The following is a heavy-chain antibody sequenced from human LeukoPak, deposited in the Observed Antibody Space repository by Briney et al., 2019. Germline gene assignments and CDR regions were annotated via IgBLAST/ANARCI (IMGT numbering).Heavy chain of an antibody. D-gene: IGHD1-26*01. CDR2: IDWDTDK. V-gene: IGHV2-70*11. CDR3: ARMGCGSYPNYFDY. CDR1: GFSLTTSGVC. Sequence: ESGPTLVNPTQTLTLTCTFSGFSLTTSGVCVNWIRQPPGKALEWLARIDWDTDKYYSASLKTRLTISKDTSKNQVVLTMTNMDAVDTASYFCARMGCGSYPNYFDYWGQGILVTVSS. J-gene: IGHJ4*02.